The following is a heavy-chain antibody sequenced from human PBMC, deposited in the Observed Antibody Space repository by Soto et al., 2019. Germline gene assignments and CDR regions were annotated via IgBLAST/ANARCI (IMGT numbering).Heavy chain of an antibody. CDR1: GGSISSYY. Sequence: PSETLSLTCTVSGGSISSYYWSWIRQPPGKGLEWIGYIYDSGSTYYNPSLKSRVTILVDRSKNQFSLNLSSVTAADTAVYYCARSLRGYTGYDLAYWGQGTLVTVSS. J-gene: IGHJ4*02. V-gene: IGHV4-59*12. CDR3: ARSLRGYTGYDLAY. CDR2: IYDSGST. D-gene: IGHD5-12*01.